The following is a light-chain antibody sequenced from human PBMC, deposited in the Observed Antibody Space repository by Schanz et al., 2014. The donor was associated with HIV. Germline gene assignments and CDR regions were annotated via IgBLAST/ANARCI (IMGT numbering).Light chain of an antibody. V-gene: IGLV2-14*02. CDR1: SFDVGSSAF. CDR3: TSYTSSSTLVL. J-gene: IGLJ3*02. CDR2: EGT. Sequence: QSALTQPASVSGTPGQSITISCSGTSFDVGSSAFLSWYQVSPGEAPKLLIYEGTRRPSGVSNRFSGSKSGDTASLSISGLQAEDEADYFCTSYTSSSTLVLFGGGTKLTVL.